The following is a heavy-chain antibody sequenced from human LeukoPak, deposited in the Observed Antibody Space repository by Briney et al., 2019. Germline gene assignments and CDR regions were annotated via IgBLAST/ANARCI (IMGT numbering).Heavy chain of an antibody. CDR3: AREREYSSGWLPLDY. V-gene: IGHV3-33*01. D-gene: IGHD6-19*01. J-gene: IGHJ4*02. Sequence: GGSLRLSCAASGFTFSSYGMHWVRQAPGKGLEWVAVIWYDGSNKYYAGSVKGRFTISRDNSKNTLYLQMNSLRAEDTAVYYCAREREYSSGWLPLDYWGQGTLVTVSS. CDR2: IWYDGSNK. CDR1: GFTFSSYG.